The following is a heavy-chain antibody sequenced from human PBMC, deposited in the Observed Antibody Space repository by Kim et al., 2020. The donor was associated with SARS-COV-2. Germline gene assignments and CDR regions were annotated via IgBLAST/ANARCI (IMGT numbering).Heavy chain of an antibody. V-gene: IGHV4-4*07. CDR2: LRGTGSF. CDR1: GDSFSDSY. J-gene: IGHJ1*01. CDR3: AKCLREDFGYAWGIEH. Sequence: SETLSLTCIVTGDSFSDSYWTWVRQPAGKGLEWIGRLRGTGSFDYSPSLRGRLTLSLDTSWNHFSLRLTSVTAADTAIYYCAKCLREDFGYAWGIEHWG. D-gene: IGHD3-16*01.